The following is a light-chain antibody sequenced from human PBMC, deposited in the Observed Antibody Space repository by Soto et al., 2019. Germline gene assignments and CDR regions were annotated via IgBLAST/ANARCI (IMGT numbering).Light chain of an antibody. Sequence: DVVMTQSPRSLPVTLRQPASIXXRSXRSLVHSNGDTYLSWFQQRPGQSPRRXXYKVSNRDSGVPDRFSGSGSGTDFTLKISRVEAEDVGVYYCMQATRWPMYTFGQGTRLDIK. CDR1: RSLVHSNGDTY. CDR2: KVS. J-gene: IGKJ5*01. CDR3: MQATRWPMYT. V-gene: IGKV2-30*02.